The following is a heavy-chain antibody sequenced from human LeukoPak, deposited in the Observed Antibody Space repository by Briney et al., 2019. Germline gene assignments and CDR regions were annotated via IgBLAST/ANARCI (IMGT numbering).Heavy chain of an antibody. V-gene: IGHV3-23*01. Sequence: GGSLRLSCAASGFTFSNYAMHWVRQAPGKGLEWVSAITGSGDNTYYADSVKGRFTISRDNSKNTLYLQMNSLRAEDTAVYYCAKVSDWGRPSYIDYWGQGTLVTVSS. J-gene: IGHJ4*02. CDR1: GFTFSNYA. CDR3: AKVSDWGRPSYIDY. D-gene: IGHD7-27*01. CDR2: ITGSGDNT.